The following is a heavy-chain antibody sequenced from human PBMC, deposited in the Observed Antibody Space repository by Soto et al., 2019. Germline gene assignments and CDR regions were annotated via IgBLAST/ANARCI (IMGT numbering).Heavy chain of an antibody. D-gene: IGHD3-10*01. J-gene: IGHJ4*02. CDR1: GATFNSYT. Sequence: QVQLVQSGAEVKKPGSSLRVSCKASGATFNSYTINWVRQAPGLGLDWLGGIIPYLSVSNYAQKFQGRVTSTSNKSTSTAYMEVRSLRSEDTAMYYCATSFGSGYPAFDYWGQGALVTVTS. V-gene: IGHV1-69*02. CDR3: ATSFGSGYPAFDY. CDR2: IIPYLSVS.